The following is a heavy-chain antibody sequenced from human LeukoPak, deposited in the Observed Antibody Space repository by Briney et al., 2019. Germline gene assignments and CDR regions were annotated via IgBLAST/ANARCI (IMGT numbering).Heavy chain of an antibody. J-gene: IGHJ4*02. CDR3: ARWGDYYDSSGYYPY. CDR2: ISTSGSYI. D-gene: IGHD3-22*01. Sequence: GGSLRLSCAASGFTFSSYFMNWVRQTPGKGLEWVSSISTSGSYIYYADSVRGRFTISRDNAKNSLYLQMNGLRAEDTAVYYCARWGDYYDSSGYYPYWGQGTLVTVSS. CDR1: GFTFSSYF. V-gene: IGHV3-21*01.